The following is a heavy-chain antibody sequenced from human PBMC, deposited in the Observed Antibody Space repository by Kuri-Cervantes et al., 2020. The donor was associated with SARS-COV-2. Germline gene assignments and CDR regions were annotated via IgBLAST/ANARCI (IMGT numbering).Heavy chain of an antibody. D-gene: IGHD4-17*01. CDR2: ISGSGGST. CDR3: AKRMNDYGDRRDY. V-gene: IGHV3-23*01. Sequence: GESLKISCAASGFTVSSNYMSWVRQAPGKGLEWVSAISGSGGSTYYADSVKGRFTISRDNSKTTLYLQMNSLRAEDTAVYYCAKRMNDYGDRRDYWGQGTLVTVSS. J-gene: IGHJ4*02. CDR1: GFTVSSNY.